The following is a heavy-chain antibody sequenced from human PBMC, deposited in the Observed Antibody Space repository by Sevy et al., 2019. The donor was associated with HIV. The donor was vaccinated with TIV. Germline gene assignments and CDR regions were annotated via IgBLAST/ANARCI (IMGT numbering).Heavy chain of an antibody. Sequence: ASVKVSCKVSGYTLTELSMHWVRQAPGKGLEGMGGFDPEDGETIYAQKFQGRVTRTEDTSTDTAYMEQRSLRSEDTAVYYCATGGHEEGAFDIWGQGTMVTVSS. CDR2: FDPEDGET. CDR1: GYTLTELS. D-gene: IGHD1-26*01. CDR3: ATGGHEEGAFDI. J-gene: IGHJ3*02. V-gene: IGHV1-24*01.